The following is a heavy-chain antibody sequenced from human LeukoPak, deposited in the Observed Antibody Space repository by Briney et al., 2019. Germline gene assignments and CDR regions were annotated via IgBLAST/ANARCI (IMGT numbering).Heavy chain of an antibody. Sequence: SETLSLTCTVSGDSISSGSYYWSWIRQPPGKGLECIGEINHSGSTNYNPSLKSRVTISVDTSKNQFSLKLSSVTAADTAVYYCARLRKWGPRIRSYNWFDPWGQGTLVTVSS. CDR1: GDSISSGSYY. D-gene: IGHD1-26*01. CDR3: ARLRKWGPRIRSYNWFDP. V-gene: IGHV4-39*07. J-gene: IGHJ5*02. CDR2: INHSGST.